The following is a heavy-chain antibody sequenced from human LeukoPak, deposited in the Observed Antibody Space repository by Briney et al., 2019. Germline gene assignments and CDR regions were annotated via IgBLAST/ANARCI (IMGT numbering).Heavy chain of an antibody. CDR3: ARGFVRRWGSGSYYNYYYYGMDV. CDR2: IIPIFGTA. D-gene: IGHD3-10*01. Sequence: SVKVSCKASGGIFSSYAISWVRQAPGQGLEWMGGIIPIFGTANYAQKFQGRVTITADESTSTAYMELSSLRSEDTAVYYCARGFVRRWGSGSYYNYYYYGMDVWGQGTTVTVSS. V-gene: IGHV1-69*13. J-gene: IGHJ6*02. CDR1: GGIFSSYA.